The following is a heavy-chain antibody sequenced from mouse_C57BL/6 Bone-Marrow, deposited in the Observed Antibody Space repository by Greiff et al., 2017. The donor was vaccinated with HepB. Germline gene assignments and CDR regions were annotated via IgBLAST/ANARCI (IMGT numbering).Heavy chain of an antibody. CDR2: IDPENGDT. Sequence: VQLQQSGAELVRPGASVKLSCTASGFNIKDDYMHWVKQRPEQGLEWIGWIDPENGDTEYASKFQGKATITADTSSNTAYLQLSSLTSEDTAVHYCTTLYDYAAWFAYWGQGTLVTVSA. J-gene: IGHJ3*01. D-gene: IGHD2-4*01. CDR3: TTLYDYAAWFAY. CDR1: GFNIKDDY. V-gene: IGHV14-4*01.